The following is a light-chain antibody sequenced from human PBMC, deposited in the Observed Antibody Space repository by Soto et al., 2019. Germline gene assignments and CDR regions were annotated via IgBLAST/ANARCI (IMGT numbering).Light chain of an antibody. V-gene: IGKV1-6*01. J-gene: IGKJ4*02. CDR2: AAS. CDR1: QGIGSD. Sequence: IEMTQSPSSLSASVGDRVTITCRASQGIGSDLAWYQHRPGRVPKLLIYAASSLQNGVPSRFSGSGSGTDFTLTISSLQHEDLATYYCIQDYHDLTFGGGPKVEI. CDR3: IQDYHDLT.